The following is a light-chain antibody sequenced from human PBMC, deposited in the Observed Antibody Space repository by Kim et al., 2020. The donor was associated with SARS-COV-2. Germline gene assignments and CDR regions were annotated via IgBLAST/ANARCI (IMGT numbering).Light chain of an antibody. CDR2: TTS. CDR1: QGISNS. CDR3: QQYYRVPLT. Sequence: DIQMTQSPSSLSASVGDRVTITCRASQGISNSLVWYQQKSGKAPNLLVYTTSTLHSGVPSRFSGSGSGTDYTLTISSLQPEDFATYYCQQYYRVPLTFGGGTKVDIK. J-gene: IGKJ4*01. V-gene: IGKV1-NL1*01.